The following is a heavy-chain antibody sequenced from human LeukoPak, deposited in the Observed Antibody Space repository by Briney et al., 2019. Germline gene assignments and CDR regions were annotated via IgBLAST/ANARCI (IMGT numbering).Heavy chain of an antibody. J-gene: IGHJ4*02. CDR1: GGSISSGGYS. CDR3: ARAPLYDFALI. V-gene: IGHV4-30-2*01. Sequence: SETLSLTCAVSGGSISSGGYSWSWIRQPPGKGLEWIGYVYHSGSTYYNPSLKSRVTISVDRSKNQFPLKLSSVTAADTAVYYCARAPLYDFALIWGQGTLVTVSS. D-gene: IGHD3-3*01. CDR2: VYHSGST.